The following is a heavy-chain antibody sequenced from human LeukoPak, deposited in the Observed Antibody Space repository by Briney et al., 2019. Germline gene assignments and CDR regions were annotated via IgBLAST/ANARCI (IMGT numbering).Heavy chain of an antibody. CDR2: INYSGGN. J-gene: IGHJ4*02. V-gene: IGHV4-34*01. D-gene: IGHD2-2*01. CDR1: GGSFSQYY. Sequence: SETLSLTCSVYGGSFSQYYWSWMRQPPGKGLEWIGEINYSGGNNYNPSLKSRLTISVDTSKNQFSLKPSSVTAADTAVYYCARRVIVVVPAATSHFDYWGQGTLVTVSS. CDR3: ARRVIVVVPAATSHFDY.